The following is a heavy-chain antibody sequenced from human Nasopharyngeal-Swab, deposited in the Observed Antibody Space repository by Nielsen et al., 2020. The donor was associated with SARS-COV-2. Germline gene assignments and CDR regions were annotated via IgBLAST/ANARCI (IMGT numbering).Heavy chain of an antibody. J-gene: IGHJ6*03. V-gene: IGHV4-34*01. CDR3: ARGLSGVVPAPILGLGPYYYFYYMDV. D-gene: IGHD2-2*01. CDR2: INHIGIT. Sequence: SDTLSLTCPLPGGSFSANYWGWIRQPPGKGLDWIGEINHIGITNYNPSLKSRVTISVDTSKSHFSLKLTSVTAADTSVYYCARGLSGVVPAPILGLGPYYYFYYMDVWGKGTTVTVSS. CDR1: GGSFSANY.